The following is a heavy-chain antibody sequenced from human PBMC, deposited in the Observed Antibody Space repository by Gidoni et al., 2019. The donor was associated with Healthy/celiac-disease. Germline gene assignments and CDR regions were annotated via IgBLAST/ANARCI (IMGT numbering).Heavy chain of an antibody. CDR2: INHSGRT. D-gene: IGHD5-18*01. CDR3: AYVDTAMVTYAFDI. Sequence: QVQLPQWGAGLLKPSETLSFTCAVYGGSFSGYYWRWIRQPPGKGLEWSGEINHSGRTNYNPSLKSQVTISVDPSKNQCSLKLSSVTAADTSVYYCAYVDTAMVTYAFDIWGQGTMVTVSS. J-gene: IGHJ3*02. V-gene: IGHV4-34*01. CDR1: GGSFSGYY.